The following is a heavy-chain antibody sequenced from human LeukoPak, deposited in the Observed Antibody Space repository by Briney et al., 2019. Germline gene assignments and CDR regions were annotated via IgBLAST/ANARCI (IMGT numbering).Heavy chain of an antibody. Sequence: GGSLRLSCAASGFTFSSYWMHWVRQAPGKGLVWVSRINSDGSSTSYADSVKGRFTISRDNAKNTLYLQMNSLRAEDTAVYYCARERYGDYDFDYWGQGTLVTVSS. CDR3: ARERYGDYDFDY. V-gene: IGHV3-74*01. D-gene: IGHD4-17*01. CDR2: INSDGSST. J-gene: IGHJ4*02. CDR1: GFTFSSYW.